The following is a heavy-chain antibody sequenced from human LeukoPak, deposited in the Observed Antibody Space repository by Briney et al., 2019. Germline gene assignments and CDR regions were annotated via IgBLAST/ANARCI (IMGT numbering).Heavy chain of an antibody. J-gene: IGHJ6*02. Sequence: SVKVSCKASGGTFSSYAINWVRQAPGQGLEWMGRFIPLLDIENHVQKFQGRLTITADKSTSTAYMELSSLRSDDTAVYYCAKQTGYCSENTCYYYHGMDVWGQGTTVTVSS. CDR3: AKQTGYCSENTCYYYHGMDV. V-gene: IGHV1-69*04. CDR2: FIPLLDIE. CDR1: GGTFSSYA. D-gene: IGHD2-15*01.